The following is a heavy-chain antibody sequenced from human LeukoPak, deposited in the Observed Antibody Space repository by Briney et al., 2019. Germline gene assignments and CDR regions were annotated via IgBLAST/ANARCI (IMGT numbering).Heavy chain of an antibody. V-gene: IGHV4-61*08. Sequence: PSETLSLTCSVSGVSVGSAGYYWTWIRQPPGKGLEWIGYMYYTANSNYNPFLKSRVTMSLDPSQNEFSLRLTSVTAADTAVYYCARSQFQSGSYRYYFAYWGQGILVTVSS. CDR1: GVSVGSAGYY. CDR2: MYYTANS. D-gene: IGHD1-26*01. J-gene: IGHJ4*02. CDR3: ARSQFQSGSYRYYFAY.